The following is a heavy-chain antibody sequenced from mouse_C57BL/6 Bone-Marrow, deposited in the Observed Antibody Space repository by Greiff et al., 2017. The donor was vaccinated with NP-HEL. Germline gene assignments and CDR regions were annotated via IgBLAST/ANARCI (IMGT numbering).Heavy chain of an antibody. D-gene: IGHD2-2*01. Sequence: QVQLQQSGAELVRPGASVKLSCKASGYTFTSYGISWVKQRPGQGLEWIGEIYPRSGNTNYNEKFKGKATLTADKSSSTAYMELSSLTSEDSAVYYCARSGLLWLREGKDYWGQGTTLTVSS. CDR1: GYTFTSYG. CDR2: IYPRSGNT. CDR3: ARSGLLWLREGKDY. V-gene: IGHV1-81*01. J-gene: IGHJ2*01.